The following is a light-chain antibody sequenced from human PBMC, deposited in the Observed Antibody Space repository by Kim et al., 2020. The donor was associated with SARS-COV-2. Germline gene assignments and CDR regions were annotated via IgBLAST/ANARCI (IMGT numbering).Light chain of an antibody. CDR2: DAS. J-gene: IGKJ1*01. CDR3: QQSGSSPRT. V-gene: IGKV3-20*01. CDR1: QSVRSNY. Sequence: PGERATLSCRASQSVRSNYLAWYQQKPGQAPRLLIYDASSRATGIPDRFSGSGSGTDFTLAISRLEPEDFAVYYCQQSGSSPRTFGQGTKVEIK.